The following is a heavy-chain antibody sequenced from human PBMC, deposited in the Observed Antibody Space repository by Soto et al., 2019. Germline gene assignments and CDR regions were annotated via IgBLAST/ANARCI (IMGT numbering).Heavy chain of an antibody. CDR2: ISYDGSNK. Sequence: ESVGGVVQPGRSLRLSCAASGFTFSSYAMHWVRQAPGKGLEWVAVISYDGSNKYYADSVKGRFTISRDNSKNTLYLQMNSLRAEDTAVYYCARETGRVEMATIGGRENYGMDVWGQGTTVTVSS. CDR1: GFTFSSYA. J-gene: IGHJ6*02. CDR3: ARETGRVEMATIGGRENYGMDV. D-gene: IGHD5-12*01. V-gene: IGHV3-30-3*01.